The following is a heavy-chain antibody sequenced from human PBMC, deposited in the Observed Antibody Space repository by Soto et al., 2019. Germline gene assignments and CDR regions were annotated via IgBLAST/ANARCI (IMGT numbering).Heavy chain of an antibody. Sequence: GGSLRLSCVASGIAFDKYAMHWFRQAPGKGLEWVSGISLNSGDIGYADSVKGRFTISRDNTRNSLYLQMNSLRAEDTALYYCATLAATTYWGQGTLVTVSS. D-gene: IGHD1-26*01. CDR3: ATLAATTY. CDR2: ISLNSGDI. V-gene: IGHV3-9*01. J-gene: IGHJ4*01. CDR1: GIAFDKYA.